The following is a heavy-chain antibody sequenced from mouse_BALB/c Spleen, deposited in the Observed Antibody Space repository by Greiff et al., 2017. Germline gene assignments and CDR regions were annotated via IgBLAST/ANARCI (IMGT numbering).Heavy chain of an antibody. CDR3: ARDMRDYDVEAMDY. CDR2: IRNKANGYTT. V-gene: IGHV7-3*02. CDR1: GFTFTDYY. D-gene: IGHD2-4*01. J-gene: IGHJ4*01. Sequence: EVMLVESGGGLVQPGGSLRLSCATSGFTFTDYYMSWVRQPPGKALEWLGFIRNKANGYTTEYSASVKGRFTISRDNSQSILYLQMNTLRAEDSATYYGARDMRDYDVEAMDYWGQGTSVTVSS.